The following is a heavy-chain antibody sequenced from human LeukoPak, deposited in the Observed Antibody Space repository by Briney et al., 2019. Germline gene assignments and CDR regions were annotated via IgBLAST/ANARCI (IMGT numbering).Heavy chain of an antibody. D-gene: IGHD2-21*02. V-gene: IGHV1-69*13. J-gene: IGHJ4*02. CDR2: IIPIFSTT. Sequence: GASVKVSCKASGGTFSSYAISWVRQAPGRGLEWMGGIIPIFSTTNYAQKFQGRVTITADESTSTAYMELSSLRSEDTAVYYCAREMLAYCGGDCNYPFGYWGQGTLVTVSS. CDR3: AREMLAYCGGDCNYPFGY. CDR1: GGTFSSYA.